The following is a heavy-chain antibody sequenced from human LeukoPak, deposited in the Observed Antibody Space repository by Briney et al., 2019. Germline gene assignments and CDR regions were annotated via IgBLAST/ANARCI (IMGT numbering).Heavy chain of an antibody. V-gene: IGHV4-39*01. CDR3: AEYSSDY. CDR2: IYYSGST. CDR1: GFNFRAYW. Sequence: PGGSLRLSCAASGFNFRAYWMSWARQPPGKGLEWIGSIYYSGSTYYNPSLKSRVTISVDTSKNQFSLKLSSVTAADTAVYYCAEYSSDYWGQGTLVTVSS. J-gene: IGHJ4*02. D-gene: IGHD2/OR15-2a*01.